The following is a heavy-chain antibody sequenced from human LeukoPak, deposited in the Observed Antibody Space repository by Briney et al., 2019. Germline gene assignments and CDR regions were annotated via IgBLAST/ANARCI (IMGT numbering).Heavy chain of an antibody. CDR2: IRSKAYGGTT. V-gene: IGHV3-49*04. CDR3: TRDTYSSSP. Sequence: PGRSLRLSCTASGFTFGDYAMGWVRQAPGKGLEWVGFIRSKAYGGTTEYAASVEGRFTISRDDSKSIAYLQMNSLKTEDTAVYYCTRDTYSSSPWGQGTLVTVSS. CDR1: GFTFGDYA. J-gene: IGHJ5*02. D-gene: IGHD6-6*01.